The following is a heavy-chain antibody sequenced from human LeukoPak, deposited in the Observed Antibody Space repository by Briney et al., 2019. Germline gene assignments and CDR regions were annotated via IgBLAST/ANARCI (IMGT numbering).Heavy chain of an antibody. Sequence: GGSLRLSYVASGFTFTSDAMNWVRQAPGKGLEWVSSTVSRGTTQYADSVKGRFTVSRDTSENTLYLQMNSLRADDTAVYYCAKCSTSAYTTGWCNWIDPWGQGTLVTVSS. CDR3: AKCSTSAYTTGWCNWIDP. CDR1: GFTFTSDA. CDR2: TVSRGTT. D-gene: IGHD6-19*01. J-gene: IGHJ5*02. V-gene: IGHV3-23*01.